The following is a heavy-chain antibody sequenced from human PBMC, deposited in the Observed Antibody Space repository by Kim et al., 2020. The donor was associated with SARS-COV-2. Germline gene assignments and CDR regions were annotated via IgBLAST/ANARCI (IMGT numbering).Heavy chain of an antibody. CDR1: GGSISSGGYY. V-gene: IGHV4-31*03. CDR2: IYYSGST. CDR3: ACVGIAVAGYYYYGMDV. J-gene: IGHJ6*02. D-gene: IGHD6-19*01. Sequence: SETLSLTCTVSGGSISSGGYYWSWIRQHPGKGLEWIGYIYYSGSTYYNPSLKSRVTISVDTSKNQFSLKLSSVTAADTAVYYCACVGIAVAGYYYYGMDVWGQGTTVTVSS.